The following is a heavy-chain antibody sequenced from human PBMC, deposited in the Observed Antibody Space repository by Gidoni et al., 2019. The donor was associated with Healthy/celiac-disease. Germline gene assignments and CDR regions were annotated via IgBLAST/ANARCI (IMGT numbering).Heavy chain of an antibody. V-gene: IGHV3-9*01. CDR3: AKEDSSSWSVYWYFDL. CDR1: GFTFDDYA. CDR2: ISWNSGSI. Sequence: EVQLVESGGGLVQPGRSLRLSCAASGFTFDDYAMHWVRQAPGKGLEWVSGISWNSGSIGYADSVKGRFTISRDNAKNSLYLQMNSLRAEDTALYYCAKEDSSSWSVYWYFDLWGRGTLVTVSS. D-gene: IGHD6-13*01. J-gene: IGHJ2*01.